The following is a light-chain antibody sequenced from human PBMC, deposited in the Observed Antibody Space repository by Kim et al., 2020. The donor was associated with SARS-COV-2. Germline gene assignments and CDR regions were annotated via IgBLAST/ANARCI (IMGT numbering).Light chain of an antibody. CDR2: EVR. J-gene: IGLJ3*02. Sequence: GQSVTISCTGTSSDVGYYDRVSWYQQPPGTAPKLMIYEVRNRPSGVPDRFSGFKSGNTASLTIFGLQAEDEADYYCSSYTTSKTWVFGGGTQLTVL. CDR1: SSDVGYYDR. V-gene: IGLV2-18*02. CDR3: SSYTTSKTWV.